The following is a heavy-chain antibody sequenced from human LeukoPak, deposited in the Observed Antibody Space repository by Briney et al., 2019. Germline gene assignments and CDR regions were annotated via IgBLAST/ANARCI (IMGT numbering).Heavy chain of an antibody. V-gene: IGHV3-11*01. Sequence: GGSLRLSCAASGFTFSDYYMSWIRQAPGKGLEWVSYISSSGSTIYYADSVKGRFTISRDISKNTLYLQMNSLRAEDTAIYYCAKGASPFDYLGQGTLVTVSS. CDR2: ISSSGSTI. J-gene: IGHJ4*02. CDR3: AKGASPFDY. CDR1: GFTFSDYY.